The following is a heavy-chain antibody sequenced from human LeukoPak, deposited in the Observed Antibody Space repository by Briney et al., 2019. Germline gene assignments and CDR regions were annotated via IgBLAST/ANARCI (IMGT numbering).Heavy chain of an antibody. Sequence: GSSVKVSCKASGGTLSSYAISWVRQAPGQGLEWMGGIIPIFGTANYAQKFQGRVTITTDESTSTAYMELSSLRSEDTAVYYCASGTLDCSSASCYRYDYWGQGTLVTVSS. V-gene: IGHV1-69*05. CDR1: GGTLSSYA. D-gene: IGHD2-2*02. CDR2: IIPIFGTA. CDR3: ASGTLDCSSASCYRYDY. J-gene: IGHJ4*02.